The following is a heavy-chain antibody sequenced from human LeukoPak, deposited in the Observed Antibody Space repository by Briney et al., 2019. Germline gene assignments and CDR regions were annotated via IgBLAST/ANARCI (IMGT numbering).Heavy chain of an antibody. V-gene: IGHV4-59*01. CDR3: ARAEKAVTGTLDS. Sequence: PSETLSLTCTVSGDSLSNYYWSWIRQSPGRELEWIGYMYNRWSTIYNPSLKSRVTISTDTSKNQFSLRLTSVTAADTAVYYCARAEKAVTGTLDSWGQGTLITVSS. J-gene: IGHJ4*02. CDR1: GDSLSNYY. CDR2: MYNRWST. D-gene: IGHD6-19*01.